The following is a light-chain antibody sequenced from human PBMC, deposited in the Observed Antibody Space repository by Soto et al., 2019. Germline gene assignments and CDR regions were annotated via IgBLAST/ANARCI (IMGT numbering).Light chain of an antibody. Sequence: ESGLPQSHATLSLSPGERAALSCGASQNISVYLAWYRQKPGQAPRLLIYAASNRATGIPARFSGSGSGTEFTLTVSSLQSEDFAVYYCQQYYDWPITFGQGTRLEI. CDR3: QQYYDWPIT. V-gene: IGKV3D-15*01. CDR1: QNISVY. CDR2: AAS. J-gene: IGKJ5*01.